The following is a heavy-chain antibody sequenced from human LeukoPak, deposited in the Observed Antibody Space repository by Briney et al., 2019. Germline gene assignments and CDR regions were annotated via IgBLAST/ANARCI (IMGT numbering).Heavy chain of an antibody. CDR2: INHSGST. V-gene: IGHV4-34*01. Sequence: SETLSLTCAVYGGSFSGYYWSWIRQPPGKGLEWIGEINHSGSTNYNPSLKSRVTISVDTSKNQFSLKLSSVTAADTAVYYCARGTGSSGRTGDYWGQGTLVTVSS. CDR3: ARGTGSSGRTGDY. D-gene: IGHD3-22*01. CDR1: GGSFSGYY. J-gene: IGHJ4*02.